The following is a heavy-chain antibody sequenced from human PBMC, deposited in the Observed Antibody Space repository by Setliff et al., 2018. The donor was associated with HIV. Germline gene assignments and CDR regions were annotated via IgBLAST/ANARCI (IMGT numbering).Heavy chain of an antibody. D-gene: IGHD6-19*01. Sequence: SETLSLTCTVSGGSISSYYWSWIRQPPGKGLEGIGYIYTSGSTNCNPSLKSRVTISVDTSKNQFSLKLSSVTAADTAVYYCASGREAVAGALHLDYWGQGTLVTVSS. J-gene: IGHJ4*02. CDR3: ASGREAVAGALHLDY. CDR2: IYTSGST. CDR1: GGSISSYY. V-gene: IGHV4-4*08.